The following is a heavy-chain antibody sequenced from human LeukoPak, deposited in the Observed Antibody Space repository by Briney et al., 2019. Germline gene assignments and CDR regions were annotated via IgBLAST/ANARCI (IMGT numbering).Heavy chain of an antibody. CDR1: GYTFADYY. CDR2: IYPKSGGT. D-gene: IGHD3-9*01. J-gene: IGHJ5*02. V-gene: IGHV1-2*02. CDR3: ARVSTSGYRDWLDP. Sequence: ASVKVSCKSSGYTFADYYIHWVRQAPGQGLEWMGWIYPKSGGTNSAQKFQGRVTMTRDTSISTAYMELSRLKFDDTAVYYCARVSTSGYRDWLDPWGQGTLVTVSS.